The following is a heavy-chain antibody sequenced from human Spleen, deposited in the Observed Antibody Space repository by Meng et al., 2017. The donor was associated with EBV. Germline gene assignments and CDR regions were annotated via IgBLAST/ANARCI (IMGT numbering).Heavy chain of an antibody. Sequence: QVQLVQSGAEVXXXXXSXQVXCKASGYSFTNYGITWVRPAPGQGLEWMGRISAYNGDTNYAQKFQDRVTMTTDTSTSTAYMELRSLKSDDTAVYYCARDDCSGGTCYIYWGQGTLVTVSS. J-gene: IGHJ4*02. CDR1: GYSFTNYG. CDR3: ARDDCSGGTCYIY. D-gene: IGHD2-15*01. CDR2: ISAYNGDT. V-gene: IGHV1-18*01.